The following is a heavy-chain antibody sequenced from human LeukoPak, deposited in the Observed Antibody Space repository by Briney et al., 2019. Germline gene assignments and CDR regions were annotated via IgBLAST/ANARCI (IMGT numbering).Heavy chain of an antibody. J-gene: IGHJ4*02. V-gene: IGHV4-39*01. CDR2: TYYSGST. D-gene: IGHD1-26*01. CDR3: ARQGSGNYLSPVNY. Sequence: PSESLSLTCTVSGGSISSSSYYWGWIRRPPGKGLEWIGTTYYSGSTYYNPSLKSRVTISVDTSKNQFSLKLSSVTAADTAVYYCARQGSGNYLSPVNYWGQGTLVTVSS. CDR1: GGSISSSSYY.